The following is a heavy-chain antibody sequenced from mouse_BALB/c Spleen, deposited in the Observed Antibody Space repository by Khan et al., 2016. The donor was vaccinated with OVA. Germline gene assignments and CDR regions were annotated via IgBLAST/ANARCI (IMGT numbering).Heavy chain of an antibody. J-gene: IGHJ3*01. CDR2: ITYSGST. CDR3: ARGSAY. CDR1: GYSFTSYYA. Sequence: EVQLQESGPGLVKPSQSLSLTCTVTGYSFTSYYAWNWMRQFPGSLLWCMGYITYSGSTSYIPSLKGRISITLDTSKNPFYLQLNTVTSEDPAIYDRARGSAYWGQGTLVTVSA. V-gene: IGHV3-2*02.